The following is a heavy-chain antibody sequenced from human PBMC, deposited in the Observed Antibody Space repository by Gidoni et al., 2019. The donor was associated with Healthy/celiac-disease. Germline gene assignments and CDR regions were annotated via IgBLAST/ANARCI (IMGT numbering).Heavy chain of an antibody. D-gene: IGHD3-22*01. Sequence: EVQLVESGGGLVQPGGSLRLSCAASGFTFSSYSMNWVRQAPGKGLGWVSYISSSSSTIYYADSVKGRFTISRDNAKNSLYLQMNSLRAEDTAVYYCARDYYDSSGYYRSGFDYWGQGTLVTVSS. J-gene: IGHJ4*02. CDR3: ARDYYDSSGYYRSGFDY. V-gene: IGHV3-48*04. CDR1: GFTFSSYS. CDR2: ISSSSSTI.